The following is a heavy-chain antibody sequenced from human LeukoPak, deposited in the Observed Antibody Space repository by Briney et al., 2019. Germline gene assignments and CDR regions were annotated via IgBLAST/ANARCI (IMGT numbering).Heavy chain of an antibody. CDR2: ITPIFGTA. CDR3: ARGSNWNYGWFDP. Sequence: GASVKVSCKASGGTFSSYAISWVRQAPGQGLEWMGRITPIFGTANYAQKFQGRVTITTDESTSTAYMELSSLRSDDTAVYYCARGSNWNYGWFDPWGQGTLVTVSS. V-gene: IGHV1-69*05. D-gene: IGHD1-7*01. J-gene: IGHJ5*02. CDR1: GGTFSSYA.